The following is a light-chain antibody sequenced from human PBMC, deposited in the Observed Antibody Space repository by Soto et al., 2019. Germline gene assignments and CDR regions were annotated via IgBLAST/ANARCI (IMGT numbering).Light chain of an antibody. CDR2: GAS. J-gene: IGKJ1*01. Sequence: ESVLTQSPGTLSLSPGERATLSCRASQSVSSNYLAWYQQKPGQAPRPRIYGASPRATGIPDRFSGSGSGTDFTLTISRLEPEDSAVYYCQQYASSPTWTFGQGTKVEIK. V-gene: IGKV3-20*01. CDR1: QSVSSNY. CDR3: QQYASSPTWT.